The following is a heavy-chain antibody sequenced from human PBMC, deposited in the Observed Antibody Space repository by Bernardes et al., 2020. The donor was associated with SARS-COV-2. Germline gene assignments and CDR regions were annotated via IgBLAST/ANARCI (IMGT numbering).Heavy chain of an antibody. Sequence: GGSLRLSCAAFGFTFNDYYMSWIRQAPGKGLEWVSYISSSGLTTYYADSVEGRFTISRDNAKNSLYLQMNSLRAEDAAIYYCAREGTGFTYGSIDHWGQGTLVTVSS. CDR2: ISSSGLTT. CDR3: AREGTGFTYGSIDH. D-gene: IGHD1-1*01. J-gene: IGHJ4*02. V-gene: IGHV3-11*01. CDR1: GFTFNDYY.